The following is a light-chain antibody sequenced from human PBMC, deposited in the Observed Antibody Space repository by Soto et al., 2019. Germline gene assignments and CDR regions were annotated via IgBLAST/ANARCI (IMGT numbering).Light chain of an antibody. V-gene: IGKV3-11*01. CDR3: QQRSNSYT. CDR2: DAS. CDR1: PSVSSY. Sequence: EIVLTQSPATLSLSPGERATLSCRASPSVSSYLAWYQQKPGQAPRLLIYDASNRATGIPARFSGSGSGTDFALTISSLEPEDFGVYYCQQRSNSYTFGQGTKLEIK. J-gene: IGKJ2*01.